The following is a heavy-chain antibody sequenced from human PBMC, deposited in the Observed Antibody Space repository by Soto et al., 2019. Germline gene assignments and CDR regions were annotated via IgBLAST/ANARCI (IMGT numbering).Heavy chain of an antibody. J-gene: IGHJ6*02. Sequence: PGGSLRLSCAASGFTFGASALQWVRQASGKGLEWLGRIGSRGETYATTYAASVKGRFTVSRDDTKNTLYLQMNSLRAEDTAVYYCAKDSTPLDYYGMDVWGQGTTVTVSS. CDR2: IGSRGETYAT. V-gene: IGHV3-73*01. CDR1: GFTFGASA. CDR3: AKDSTPLDYYGMDV.